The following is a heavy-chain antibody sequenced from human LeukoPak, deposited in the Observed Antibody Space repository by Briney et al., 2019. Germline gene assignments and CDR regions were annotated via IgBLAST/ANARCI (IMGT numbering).Heavy chain of an antibody. CDR2: INHSGNT. Sequence: TSETLSLTCAVYGGSFSGYYWSWIRQPPGKGLEWIGEINHSGNTNSNPSLKSRVTMSVDTSKNQLSLKLSAVTAADTAVYYCASVRRGFGESSKYYSYYYMDVWGNGTTVPIS. V-gene: IGHV4-34*01. CDR3: ASVRRGFGESSKYYSYYYMDV. J-gene: IGHJ6*03. D-gene: IGHD3-10*01. CDR1: GGSFSGYY.